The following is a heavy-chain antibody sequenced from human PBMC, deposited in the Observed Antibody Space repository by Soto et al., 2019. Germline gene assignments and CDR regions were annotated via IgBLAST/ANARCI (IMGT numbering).Heavy chain of an antibody. CDR3: AKAQVRSGDYTRFDP. D-gene: IGHD4-17*01. J-gene: IGHJ5*02. V-gene: IGHV3-23*01. Sequence: GGSLRLSCAASGFTFSSYAMSWVRQAPGKGLEWVSSISVGGTTYNADSVKGRFTISRDNSKNTLYLQMNSLRAEDTAVYYCAKAQVRSGDYTRFDPWGQGTLVTVS. CDR1: GFTFSSYA. CDR2: ISVGGTT.